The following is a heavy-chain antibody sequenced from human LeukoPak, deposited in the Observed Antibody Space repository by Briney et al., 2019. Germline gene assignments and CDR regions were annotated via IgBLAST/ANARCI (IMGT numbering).Heavy chain of an antibody. CDR1: GFTVSSNY. Sequence: PGGSLRLSCAASGFTVSSNYMSWVRQAPGKGLEWVSVIYSGGSTYYADSVKGRFTISRDNSKNTLYLQTNSLRAEDTAVYYCAKYSRLKYFDYWGQGTLVTVSS. J-gene: IGHJ4*02. V-gene: IGHV3-66*01. CDR2: IYSGGST. D-gene: IGHD6-6*01. CDR3: AKYSRLKYFDY.